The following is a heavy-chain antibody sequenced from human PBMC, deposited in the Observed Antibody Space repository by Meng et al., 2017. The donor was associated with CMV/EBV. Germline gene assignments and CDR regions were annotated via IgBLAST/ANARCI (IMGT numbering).Heavy chain of an antibody. V-gene: IGHV3-21*01. CDR2: ISSSSSYI. Sequence: GESLKISCAASGFTFSSYSMSWVRQAPGKGLEWVSSISSSSSYIYYADSVQGRFTISRDNAKNSLYLQMNSLRAEDTAVYYSARDDRSGSYYDYYYYGMDVWGQGTTVTVSS. D-gene: IGHD1-26*01. J-gene: IGHJ6*02. CDR3: ARDDRSGSYYDYYYYGMDV. CDR1: GFTFSSYS.